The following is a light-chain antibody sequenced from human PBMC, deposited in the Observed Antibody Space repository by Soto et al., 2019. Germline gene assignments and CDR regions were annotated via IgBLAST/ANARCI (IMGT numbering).Light chain of an antibody. J-gene: IGLJ1*01. Sequence: QSVVTQPPSVSGAPGQRVTISSTGSSSNIGSPYGVHWYQQVPGTAPKLLIYGNDNRPSGVPDRFSGSKSGSSASLAITGVQAEDEADYYCQSYDRSLRGYVFGTGTKLTVL. V-gene: IGLV1-40*01. CDR1: SSNIGSPYG. CDR3: QSYDRSLRGYV. CDR2: GND.